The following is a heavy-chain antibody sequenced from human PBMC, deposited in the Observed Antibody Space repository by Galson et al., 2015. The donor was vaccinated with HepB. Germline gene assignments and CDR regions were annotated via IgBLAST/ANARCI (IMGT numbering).Heavy chain of an antibody. J-gene: IGHJ6*03. CDR3: ARWGGWGDSRLRYYYMDV. CDR1: GFTFSSYA. CDR2: INHSGST. Sequence: LRLSCAASGFTFSSYAMHWVRQPPGKGLEWIGEINHSGSTNYNPSLKSRVTISVDTSKNQFSLKLSSVTAADTAVYYCARWGGWGDSRLRYYYMDVWGKGTTVTVSS. V-gene: IGHV4-34*01. D-gene: IGHD3-3*01.